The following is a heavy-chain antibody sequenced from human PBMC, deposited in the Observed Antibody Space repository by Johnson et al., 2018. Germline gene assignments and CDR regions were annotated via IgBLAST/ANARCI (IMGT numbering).Heavy chain of an antibody. D-gene: IGHD1-14*01. CDR2: IWYHGRNK. Sequence: QVQLVQSGGGVVHPGTSLTLSCTASGFTFSNSGMHWVRQAPGKGLEWVAVIWYHGRNKYYLDAVKGRFTVSRDNSDNPLYLQMNSLRVEDTAVYYCTRDIKSTYFDLWGQGTLVTVSS. J-gene: IGHJ4*02. CDR1: GFTFSNSG. CDR3: TRDIKSTYFDL. V-gene: IGHV3-33*01.